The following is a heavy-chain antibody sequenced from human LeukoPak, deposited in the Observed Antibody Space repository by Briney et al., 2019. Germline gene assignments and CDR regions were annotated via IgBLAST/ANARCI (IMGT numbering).Heavy chain of an antibody. CDR2: INHSGST. D-gene: IGHD3-9*01. CDR1: GGSFSGYY. V-gene: IGHV4-34*01. CDR3: AREYDVLTAYPRTQLFDP. J-gene: IGHJ5*02. Sequence: PSDTLSLTYAVYGGSFSGYYWSWIRQPPAKGLEGIGEINHSGSTYYHPSLKSRVALSVDTSKHQVSLKLTSVTAADTALYYCAREYDVLTAYPRTQLFDPWGQGTLVTVSS.